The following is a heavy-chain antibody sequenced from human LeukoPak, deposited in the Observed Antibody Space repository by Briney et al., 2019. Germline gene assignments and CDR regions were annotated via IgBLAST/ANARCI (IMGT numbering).Heavy chain of an antibody. Sequence: ASVKVSCKASGYTFTGYYMHWVRQAPGQGVEWMGWINPNSGGTNYAQKFQGRVTMTRDTSISTAYMELSRLRSDDTAVYYCARDQPNYDFWSGNFDYWGQGTLVTVSS. CDR2: INPNSGGT. CDR1: GYTFTGYY. CDR3: ARDQPNYDFWSGNFDY. D-gene: IGHD3-3*01. J-gene: IGHJ4*02. V-gene: IGHV1-2*02.